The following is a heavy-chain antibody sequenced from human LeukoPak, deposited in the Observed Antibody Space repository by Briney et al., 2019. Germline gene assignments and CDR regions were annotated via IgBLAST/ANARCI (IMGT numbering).Heavy chain of an antibody. CDR3: ATYSGTYRGH. D-gene: IGHD1-26*01. CDR1: GFTFSNYN. CDR2: ITSGSTYI. Sequence: GGSLRLSCAASGFTFSNYNMKWLRQAPGRGLEWVSSITSGSTYIFYADSVKGRFTISRDNAKNSLYLQMNSLRAEDTAVYYCATYSGTYRGHWGQGTLVTVSS. J-gene: IGHJ4*02. V-gene: IGHV3-21*01.